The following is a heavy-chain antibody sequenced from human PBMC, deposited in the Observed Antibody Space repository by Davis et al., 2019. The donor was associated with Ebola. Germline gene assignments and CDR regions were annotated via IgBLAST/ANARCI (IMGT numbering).Heavy chain of an antibody. CDR2: MYSGGST. CDR3: ARDPGHYDIWRAVAPRQYRYGMDV. J-gene: IGHJ6*02. V-gene: IGHV3-66*01. Sequence: GGSLRLSCTDSVITFSSYAMTWVRQAPGKGLEWVSVMYSGGSTNYADSVKGRLTVSRDNSKNTLFLQMDSLTAEDTAVYYCARDPGHYDIWRAVAPRQYRYGMDVWGQGTTVIVSS. CDR1: VITFSSYA. D-gene: IGHD3-3*01.